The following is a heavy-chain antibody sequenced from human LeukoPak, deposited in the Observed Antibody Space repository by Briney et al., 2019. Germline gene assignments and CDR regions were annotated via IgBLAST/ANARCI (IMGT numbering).Heavy chain of an antibody. CDR1: GFTLSDYS. CDR3: ARDYKYAFDN. CDR2: LGIDSGNT. V-gene: IGHV3-48*01. J-gene: IGHJ4*02. Sequence: GGCLRLSCAASGFTLSDYSVNWVRQAPGKGVEWISYLGIDSGNTNYADSVNGRFTISGEKAKNSLYLQMNSLRGEDTAVYYCARDYKYAFDNWGQGTLVTVSS. D-gene: IGHD5-24*01.